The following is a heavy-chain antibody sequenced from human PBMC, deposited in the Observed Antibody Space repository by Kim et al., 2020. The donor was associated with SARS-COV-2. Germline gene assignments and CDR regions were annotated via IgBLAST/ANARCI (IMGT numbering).Heavy chain of an antibody. D-gene: IGHD3-10*01. CDR3: ARTDWRGSGSYYKYNWFDP. CDR2: INHSGST. CDR1: GGSFSGYY. Sequence: SETLSLTCAVYGGSFSGYYWSWIRQPPGKGLEWIGEINHSGSTNYNPSLKSRVTISVDTSKNQFSLKLSSVTAADTAVYYCARTDWRGSGSYYKYNWFDPWGQGTLVTVSS. V-gene: IGHV4-34*01. J-gene: IGHJ5*02.